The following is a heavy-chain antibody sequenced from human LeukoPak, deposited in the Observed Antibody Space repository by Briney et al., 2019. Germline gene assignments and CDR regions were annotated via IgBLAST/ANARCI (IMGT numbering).Heavy chain of an antibody. Sequence: GVSVKVSCKASGGTFSSYTISWVRQAPGQGLEWMGRIIPILGIANYAQKFQGRVTITADKSTSTAYMELSSLRSEDTAVYYCARDMGIIAAAAAIDYWGQGTLVTVSS. J-gene: IGHJ4*02. CDR3: ARDMGIIAAAAAIDY. CDR2: IIPILGIA. CDR1: GGTFSSYT. V-gene: IGHV1-69*04. D-gene: IGHD6-13*01.